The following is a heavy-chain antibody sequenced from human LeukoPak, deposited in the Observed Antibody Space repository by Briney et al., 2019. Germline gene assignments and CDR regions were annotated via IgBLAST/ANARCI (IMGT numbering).Heavy chain of an antibody. V-gene: IGHV4-34*01. CDR1: GGSFSGYY. CDR3: ARDETTPLPGAY. Sequence: SETLSLTCAVSGGSFSGYYWNWIRQPPGKGLEWIGEINHSGSTHYNPSLKSRVAMSVDTSKNQFSMKLSSVTAADTAVYYCARDETTPLPGAYWGQGTLVTVSS. D-gene: IGHD4-17*01. J-gene: IGHJ4*02. CDR2: INHSGST.